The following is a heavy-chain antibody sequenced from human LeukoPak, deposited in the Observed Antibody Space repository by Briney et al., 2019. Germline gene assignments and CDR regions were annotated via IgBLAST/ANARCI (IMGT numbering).Heavy chain of an antibody. J-gene: IGHJ6*02. CDR1: GFTFSSYE. D-gene: IGHD6-13*01. V-gene: IGHV3-48*03. CDR2: ISSSGSTI. CDR3: ARGRSWYGRGYGMDV. Sequence: GGSLRLSCAASGFTFSSYEMNWVRQAPGKGLEWVSYISSSGSTIYYADSVKGRFTISRDNAKNSLYLQMNSPRAEDTAVYYCARGRSWYGRGYGMDVWGQGTTVTVSS.